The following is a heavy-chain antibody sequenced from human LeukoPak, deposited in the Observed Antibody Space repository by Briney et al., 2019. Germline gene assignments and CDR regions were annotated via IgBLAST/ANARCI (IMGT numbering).Heavy chain of an antibody. D-gene: IGHD3-22*01. CDR2: TYYSGST. CDR3: ARPYYYDSRIDP. V-gene: IGHV4-30-4*01. CDR1: GGSISSGDYY. J-gene: IGHJ5*02. Sequence: SETLSLTCTVSGGSISSGDYYWSWIRQPPGKGLEWIGYTYYSGSTYYNPSLKSRVTISVDTSKNQFSQKLTSVTAADTAVYYCARPYYYDSRIDPWGQGTLVTVSS.